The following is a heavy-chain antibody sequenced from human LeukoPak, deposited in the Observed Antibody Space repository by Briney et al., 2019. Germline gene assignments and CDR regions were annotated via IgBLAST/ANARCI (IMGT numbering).Heavy chain of an antibody. D-gene: IGHD2-15*01. Sequence: PGGSLRLSCAASGFSLSSYAMSWVRQAPGKGLEWVAVISYDGSNKYYADSVKGRFTITRDNSKNTLYLQMNSLRAEDTAVYYCAKANVKYCSGGSCFDAFDIWGQGTMVTVSS. CDR2: ISYDGSNK. V-gene: IGHV3-30*04. J-gene: IGHJ3*02. CDR3: AKANVKYCSGGSCFDAFDI. CDR1: GFSLSSYA.